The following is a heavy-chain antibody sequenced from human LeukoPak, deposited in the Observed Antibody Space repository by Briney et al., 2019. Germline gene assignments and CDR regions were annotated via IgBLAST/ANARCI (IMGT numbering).Heavy chain of an antibody. CDR1: GGSFSGYY. Sequence: SETLSLTCAVYGGSFSGYYWSWIRQPPGKGLEWIGEINHSGSTNYNPSLKSRVAISVDTSKNQFSLKLSSVTAADTAVCYCASFYYDSSGYGTVGFSFDYWGQGTLVTVSS. V-gene: IGHV4-34*01. CDR2: INHSGST. CDR3: ASFYYDSSGYGTVGFSFDY. J-gene: IGHJ4*02. D-gene: IGHD3-22*01.